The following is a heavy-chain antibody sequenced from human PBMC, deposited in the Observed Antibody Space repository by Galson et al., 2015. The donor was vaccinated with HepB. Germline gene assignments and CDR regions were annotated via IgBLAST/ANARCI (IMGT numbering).Heavy chain of an antibody. J-gene: IGHJ5*02. V-gene: IGHV3-23*01. Sequence: SLRLSCAASGFTFSSYAMSWVRQAPGKGLEWVSAISGSGGSTYYADSVKGRFTISRDNSKNTLYLQMNSLRAEDTAIYYCAKDVYCSGGSCYSANWFDPWGQGTLVTVSS. CDR3: AKDVYCSGGSCYSANWFDP. CDR2: ISGSGGST. D-gene: IGHD2-15*01. CDR1: GFTFSSYA.